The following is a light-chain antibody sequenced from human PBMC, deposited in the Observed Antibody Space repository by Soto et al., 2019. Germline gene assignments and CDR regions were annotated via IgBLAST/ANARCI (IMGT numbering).Light chain of an antibody. CDR3: CLYAGSSTLV. Sequence: QSVLTQPASVSGSPGQSITISCTGTSSDVGSYNLVSWYQQHPGKAPKLMIYEGSKRPSGVSNRCSGSKSGNTASLTISGLQAEDEADYYCCLYAGSSTLVFGGGTKLTVL. V-gene: IGLV2-23*01. CDR1: SSDVGSYNL. J-gene: IGLJ2*01. CDR2: EGS.